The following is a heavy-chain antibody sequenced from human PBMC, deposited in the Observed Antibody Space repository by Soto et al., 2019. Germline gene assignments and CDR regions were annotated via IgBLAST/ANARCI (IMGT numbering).Heavy chain of an antibody. Sequence: SXTLSLTCTVSGGSISSSSYYWCWIRQPPGKGLEWIGSIYYSGSTYYNPSLKSRVTISVDTSKNQFSLKLSSVTAADTSVYYCARHVDIAAAGPFFDYWGQGTLVTVSS. J-gene: IGHJ4*02. CDR3: ARHVDIAAAGPFFDY. V-gene: IGHV4-39*01. D-gene: IGHD6-13*01. CDR1: GGSISSSSYY. CDR2: IYYSGST.